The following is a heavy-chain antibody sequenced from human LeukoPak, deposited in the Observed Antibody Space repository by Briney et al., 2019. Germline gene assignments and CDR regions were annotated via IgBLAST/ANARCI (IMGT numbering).Heavy chain of an antibody. D-gene: IGHD5-12*01. CDR3: ARHSAYSGYDYGNDY. CDR2: IYTSGST. Sequence: SETLSLTCTVSGGSISSYYWSWIRQPPGKGLEWIGYIYTSGSTNYNPSLKSRVTISVDTSKNQFSLKLSSVTAAHTAVYYCARHSAYSGYDYGNDYWGQGTLVTVSS. J-gene: IGHJ4*02. V-gene: IGHV4-4*09. CDR1: GGSISSYY.